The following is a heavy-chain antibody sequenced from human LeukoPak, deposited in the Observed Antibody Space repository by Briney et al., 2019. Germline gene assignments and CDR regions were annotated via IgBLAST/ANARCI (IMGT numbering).Heavy chain of an antibody. CDR2: MSYGGTT. D-gene: IGHD1-20*01. CDR3: ARGSPITGTTRKLNWFDP. CDR1: GGSISTNTHY. Sequence: PSETLSLTCTVSGGSISTNTHYWGWLRQPPGKGLEWIGSMSYGGTTYYNPSLKSRVTISVDTSKNQFSLKLSSVTAADTAVYYCARGSPITGTTRKLNWFDPWGQGTLVTVSS. J-gene: IGHJ5*02. V-gene: IGHV4-39*07.